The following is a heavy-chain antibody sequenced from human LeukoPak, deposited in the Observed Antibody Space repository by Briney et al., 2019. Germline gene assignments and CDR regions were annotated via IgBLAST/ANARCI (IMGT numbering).Heavy chain of an antibody. CDR1: GGSISSSNNY. Sequence: SETLSLTCTVSGGSISSSNNYWRWIPQPPGKGLEWIGSIDYSGTTYYNPSLKSRVTVSVDTSKNQFSLNLTSVTAADTSVYYCARSIAAEGPTHNWFGPWGQGTLVTVSS. CDR3: ARSIAAEGPTHNWFGP. J-gene: IGHJ5*02. CDR2: IDYSGTT. V-gene: IGHV4-39*01. D-gene: IGHD6-13*01.